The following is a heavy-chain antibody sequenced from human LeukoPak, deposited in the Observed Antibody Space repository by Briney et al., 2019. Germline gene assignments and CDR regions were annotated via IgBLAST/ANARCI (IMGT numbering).Heavy chain of an antibody. CDR1: GLPSGNL. V-gene: IGHV3-30*18. J-gene: IGHJ6*04. Sequence: PGRSWGFPWEALGLPSGNLNWPGSGQVPGKGRGGGAVISYDGSKKNYADSVKGRFTISRDNSKNTLYLQMNSLRAEDTAVYYCAKDGAYEPIYYYGSGSYIAVGMDVWGKGTTVTVSS. CDR3: AKDGAYEPIYYYGSGSYIAVGMDV. D-gene: IGHD3-10*01. CDR2: ISYDGSKK.